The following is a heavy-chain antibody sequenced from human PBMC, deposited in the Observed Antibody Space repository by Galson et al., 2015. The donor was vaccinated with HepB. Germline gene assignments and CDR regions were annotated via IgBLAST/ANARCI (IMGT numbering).Heavy chain of an antibody. CDR3: ARVPLGVVPQSANWFDP. V-gene: IGHV3-74*01. Sequence: SLRLSCAASGFTFSSYWMHWVRQAPGKGLVWVSRINSDGSTTTYADSVKGRFTISRDNAKNTLYLQMNSLRAEDTAVYYRARVPLGVVPQSANWFDPWGQGTLVTVSS. J-gene: IGHJ5*02. D-gene: IGHD3-16*01. CDR2: INSDGSTT. CDR1: GFTFSSYW.